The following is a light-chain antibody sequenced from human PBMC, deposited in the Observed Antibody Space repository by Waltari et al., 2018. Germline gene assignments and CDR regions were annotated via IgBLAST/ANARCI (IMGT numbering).Light chain of an antibody. J-gene: IGLJ2*01. V-gene: IGLV2-8*01. Sequence: QSALSQPPSASGSPGQSVTISCTGTSSDVGGYNYVSWYQQHPGKAPKFVIYEVTKRPSGFPGRFSGAKSGNTASLTVSGLQAEDEADYYCSSYAGSNIVVFGGGTKLTVL. CDR3: SSYAGSNIVV. CDR1: SSDVGGYNY. CDR2: EVT.